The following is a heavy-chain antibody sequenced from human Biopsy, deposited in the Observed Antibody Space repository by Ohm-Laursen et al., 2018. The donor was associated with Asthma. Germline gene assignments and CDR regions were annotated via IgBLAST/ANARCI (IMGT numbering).Heavy chain of an antibody. J-gene: IGHJ1*01. CDR2: IKRDGSEK. Sequence: SLRLSCAASGFTFGDYWMSWVRQVPGQGLEWVANIKRDGSEKNHVDSLKGRFTISRDNAKNLLFLQMNSLRAEDTAVYYCARTFHFWSPYHAEHYQLWGQGTLVTVSS. V-gene: IGHV3-7*01. CDR1: GFTFGDYW. CDR3: ARTFHFWSPYHAEHYQL. D-gene: IGHD3-3*01.